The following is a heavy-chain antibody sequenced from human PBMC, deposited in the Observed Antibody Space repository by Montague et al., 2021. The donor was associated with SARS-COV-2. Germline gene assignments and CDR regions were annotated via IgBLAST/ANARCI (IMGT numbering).Heavy chain of an antibody. CDR1: VFSLSSSGVG. CDR3: AHIRRMYYFDD. Sequence: PALVKPTPTLTLTCTFSVFSLSSSGVGVGWIRQPPGKAPEWLALIYWDDDTRYSPPLKSRLTVTKGTSKNQVVLTPTNMDTVDTATYFCAHIRRMYYFDDWGQGTLVTVSS. D-gene: IGHD2/OR15-2a*01. CDR2: IYWDDDT. V-gene: IGHV2-5*02. J-gene: IGHJ4*02.